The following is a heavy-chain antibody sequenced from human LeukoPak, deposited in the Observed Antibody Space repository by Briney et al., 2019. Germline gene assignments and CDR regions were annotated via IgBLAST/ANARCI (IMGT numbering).Heavy chain of an antibody. J-gene: IGHJ6*02. Sequence: PSETLSLTCAVYGGSFSGYYWSWIRQPPGKGLEWIGEINHSGSTNYNPSLKSRVTISVDTSKNQFSLKLSSVTAADTAVYYCATGPVAGPYYYGMDVWGQGTTVTVSS. CDR1: GGSFSGYY. V-gene: IGHV4-34*01. D-gene: IGHD6-19*01. CDR2: INHSGST. CDR3: ATGPVAGPYYYGMDV.